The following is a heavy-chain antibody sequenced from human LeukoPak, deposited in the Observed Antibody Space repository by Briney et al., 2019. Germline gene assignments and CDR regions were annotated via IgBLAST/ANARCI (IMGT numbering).Heavy chain of an antibody. V-gene: IGHV1-69*04. CDR1: GYTFTSYD. CDR2: IIPILGIA. CDR3: ARGEDNFDY. J-gene: IGHJ4*02. Sequence: SVKVSCKASGYTFTSYDISWVRQAPGQGLEWMGRIIPILGIANYAQKFQGRVTITADKSTSTAYMELSSLRSEDTAVYYCARGEDNFDYWGQGTLVTVSS.